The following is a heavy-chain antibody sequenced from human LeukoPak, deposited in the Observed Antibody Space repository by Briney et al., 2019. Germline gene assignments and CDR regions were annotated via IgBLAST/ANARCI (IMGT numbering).Heavy chain of an antibody. J-gene: IGHJ6*02. D-gene: IGHD2-2*01. CDR3: ARDLIFGLYQFQDAMDV. CDR2: INPNSGDT. Sequence: GASVKVSCKASGYIFTAYYMHWVRQAPGQGLEWMGWINPNSGDTKYEEKFQGRVTMTRDTSITTAYMELTRLRSDDTAVYYCARDLIFGLYQFQDAMDVWGQGTTVTVSS. CDR1: GYIFTAYY. V-gene: IGHV1-2*02.